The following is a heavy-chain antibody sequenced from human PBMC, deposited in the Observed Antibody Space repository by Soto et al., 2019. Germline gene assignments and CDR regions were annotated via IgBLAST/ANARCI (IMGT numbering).Heavy chain of an antibody. D-gene: IGHD3-10*01. Sequence: PSETLSLTCAASGGSFSGYYWTWIRQPPGTGLEWIGYITNSGFTHYNPSLKSRVSISVDTSKNQFSLKLTSVTAADTAVYYCTTQGFGGLHGLVDVWGQGTTVTVSS. V-gene: IGHV4-34*01. CDR2: ITNSGFT. CDR3: TTQGFGGLHGLVDV. CDR1: GGSFSGYY. J-gene: IGHJ6*02.